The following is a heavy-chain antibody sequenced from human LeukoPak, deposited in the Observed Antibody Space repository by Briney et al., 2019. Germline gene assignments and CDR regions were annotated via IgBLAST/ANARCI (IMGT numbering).Heavy chain of an antibody. CDR3: ARGLGYDSSGSISRGAFDI. J-gene: IGHJ3*02. Sequence: SGTLSLTCAVSGGSISSSNWWSWVRQPPGRGLEWIGEIYHSGSTNYNPSLKSRVTISVDKSKNQFSLKLSSVTAADTAVYYCARGLGYDSSGSISRGAFDIWGQGTMVTVSS. CDR2: IYHSGST. CDR1: GGSISSSNW. D-gene: IGHD3-22*01. V-gene: IGHV4-4*02.